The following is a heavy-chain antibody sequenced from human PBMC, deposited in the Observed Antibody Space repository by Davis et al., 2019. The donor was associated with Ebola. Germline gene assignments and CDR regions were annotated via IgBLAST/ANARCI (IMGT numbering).Heavy chain of an antibody. CDR1: GYTFTSYG. J-gene: IGHJ6*02. Sequence: ASVKVSCKASGYTFTSYGISWVRQAPGQGLEWMGWISAYNGNTNYAQKLQGRVTMTTDTSTSTAYMELRSLRSDDTAVYYCARDSPYSSSWYLYYGMDVWGQGTTVTVSS. D-gene: IGHD6-13*01. CDR3: ARDSPYSSSWYLYYGMDV. CDR2: ISAYNGNT. V-gene: IGHV1-18*01.